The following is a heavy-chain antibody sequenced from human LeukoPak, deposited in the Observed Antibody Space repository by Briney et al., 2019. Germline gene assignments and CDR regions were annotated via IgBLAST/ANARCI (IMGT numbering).Heavy chain of an antibody. Sequence: GGSLRLSCVFSGFIFSNYALSWVRQAPGKGLEWISGVSDSGRNTYADSVKGRFTISRDKSKNTLYLQMNSLRAEDTALYYCARDGGGNCYDPIDYWGQGILVTVSS. CDR1: GFIFSNYA. J-gene: IGHJ4*02. V-gene: IGHV3-23*01. CDR2: VSDSGRNT. D-gene: IGHD2-21*01. CDR3: ARDGGGNCYDPIDY.